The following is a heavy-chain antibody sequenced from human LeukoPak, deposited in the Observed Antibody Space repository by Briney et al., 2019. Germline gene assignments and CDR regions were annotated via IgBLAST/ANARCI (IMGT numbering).Heavy chain of an antibody. CDR1: GYSFTSYW. J-gene: IGHJ4*02. CDR2: IYPSDSDT. Sequence: GESLKISCKGSGYSFTSYWIGWVRQMPGKGLEWVGIIYPSDSDTRYSPSFQGQVTISADKSISTAYVQWSSLKASDTAMYYCARSLRSSWSDFDYWGQGTLVTVSS. CDR3: ARSLRSSWSDFDY. V-gene: IGHV5-51*01. D-gene: IGHD6-13*01.